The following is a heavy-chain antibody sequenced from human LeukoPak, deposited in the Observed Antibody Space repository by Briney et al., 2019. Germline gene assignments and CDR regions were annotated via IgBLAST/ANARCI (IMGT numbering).Heavy chain of an antibody. CDR3: AKDVRETTYYDFWSGYYTPLLNGMDV. CDR1: GFTFSSYG. V-gene: IGHV3-30*18. J-gene: IGHJ6*02. CDR2: ISYDGSNK. Sequence: GGSLRLSCEASGFTFSSYGMHWVRQAPGKGLEWVAVISYDGSNKYYADSVKGRFTISRDNSKNTLYLQMNSLRAEDTAVYYCAKDVRETTYYDFWSGYYTPLLNGMDVWGQGTTVTVSS. D-gene: IGHD3-3*01.